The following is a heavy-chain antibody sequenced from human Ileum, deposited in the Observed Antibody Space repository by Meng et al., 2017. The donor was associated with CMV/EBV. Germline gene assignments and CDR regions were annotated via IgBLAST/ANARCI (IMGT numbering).Heavy chain of an antibody. CDR1: GGSISNYY. V-gene: IGHV4-4*07. CDR2: IYTSGTT. CDR3: ARNYGSGNWNFFHY. J-gene: IGHJ4*02. Sequence: VHLSGPGPGRVKPSSPLSLPCDVSGGSISNYYRSWIRHPAGKGLEWIAHIYTSGTTNYNPSLKRRVTMSVDTSRNQFSLKLTSVTAADTAVYYCARNYGSGNWNFFHYWGQGTLVTVSS. D-gene: IGHD3-10*01.